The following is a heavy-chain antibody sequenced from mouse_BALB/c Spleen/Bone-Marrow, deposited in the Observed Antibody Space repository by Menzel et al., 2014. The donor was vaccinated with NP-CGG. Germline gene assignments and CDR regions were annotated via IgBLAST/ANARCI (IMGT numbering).Heavy chain of an antibody. CDR2: IRTKANGYTT. J-gene: IGHJ1*01. CDR3: AREINYDIYWYCDV. CDR1: GFTFTDYY. D-gene: IGHD2-4*01. Sequence: EVKLVESGGGLVQPGGSLRLSCATSGFTFTDYYMSWVRQPPGQALEWLGFIRTKANGYTTEYSASVKGRFTISRDNSQSILYLQMNTLRAEDSATYYCAREINYDIYWYCDVWGAGTTVTVSS. V-gene: IGHV7-3*02.